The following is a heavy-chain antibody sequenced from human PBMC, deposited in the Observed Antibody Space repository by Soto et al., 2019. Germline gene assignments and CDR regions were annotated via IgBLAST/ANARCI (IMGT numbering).Heavy chain of an antibody. V-gene: IGHV3-23*01. Sequence: GGSLGLSCAASGFTFSSYAMSWVRQAPGKGLEWVSAISGSGGSTYYADSVKGRFTISRDNSKNTLYLQMNSLRAEDTAVYYCEMGSVPYYYYGMDVWGQGTTVTVSS. J-gene: IGHJ6*02. CDR1: GFTFSSYA. CDR3: EMGSVPYYYYGMDV. D-gene: IGHD3-10*01. CDR2: ISGSGGST.